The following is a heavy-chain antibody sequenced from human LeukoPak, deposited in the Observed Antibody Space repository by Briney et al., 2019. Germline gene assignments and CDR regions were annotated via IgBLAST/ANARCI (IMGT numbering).Heavy chain of an antibody. V-gene: IGHV1-46*01. D-gene: IGHD2-2*01. CDR2: ISPSGAST. CDR3: ASWGSTNRGNYYYMDV. J-gene: IGHJ6*03. CDR1: GYTFTRYY. Sequence: ASVKVSCKASGYTFTRYYMRWVRQAPGQGLEWMGIISPSGASTSYAQKFQGRVTMTRDTSTSTAYMELSRLRSDDTAVYYCASWGSTNRGNYYYMDVWGKGTTVTISS.